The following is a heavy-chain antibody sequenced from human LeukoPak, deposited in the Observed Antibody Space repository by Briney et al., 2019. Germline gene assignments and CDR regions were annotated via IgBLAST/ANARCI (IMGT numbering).Heavy chain of an antibody. V-gene: IGHV4-39*07. D-gene: IGHD3-22*01. CDR1: GGSISGSSYY. J-gene: IGHJ4*02. CDR3: ARLRYDSSGYYHSVFDY. CDR2: IYYSGST. Sequence: SETLSLTCTVSGGSISGSSYYWGWIRQPPGKGLEWIGSIYYSGSTYYNPSLKSRVTISVDTSKNQFSLKLSSVTAADTAVYYCARLRYDSSGYYHSVFDYWGQGTLVTVSS.